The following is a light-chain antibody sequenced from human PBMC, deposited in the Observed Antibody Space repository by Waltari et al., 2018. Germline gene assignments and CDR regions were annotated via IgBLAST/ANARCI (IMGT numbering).Light chain of an antibody. CDR1: QGIDRY. V-gene: IGKV1-39*01. CDR3: QQSYSTPIT. CDR2: AAS. Sequence: DIQMTQSPSSLSTSVGDRVTITCRASQGIDRYLNWYQHKPGKAPKLLICAASTLQSGVPSRFSGRGSGTDFTLNIRSLQPEDFATYYCQQSYSTPITFGQGTRLDMK. J-gene: IGKJ5*01.